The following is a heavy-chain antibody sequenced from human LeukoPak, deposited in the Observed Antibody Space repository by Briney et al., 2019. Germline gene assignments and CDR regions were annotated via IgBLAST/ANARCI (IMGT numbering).Heavy chain of an antibody. Sequence: PSETLSLTCAVYGGSFSGYYWSWLRQPPGKGLEWIGEINHSGSTNYNPSLKSRVTISVDTSKNQFSLKLSSVTAADTAVYYCASRYYYDSSGYYNWFDPWGQGTLVTVSS. J-gene: IGHJ5*02. CDR3: ASRYYYDSSGYYNWFDP. CDR2: INHSGST. D-gene: IGHD3-22*01. V-gene: IGHV4-34*01. CDR1: GGSFSGYY.